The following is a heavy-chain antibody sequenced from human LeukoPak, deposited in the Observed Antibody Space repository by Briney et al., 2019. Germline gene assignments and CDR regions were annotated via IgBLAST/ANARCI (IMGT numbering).Heavy chain of an antibody. J-gene: IGHJ3*02. Sequence: SAKVSCKASGGPFSSYAISWVRQAPGQGLEWMGRIIPILGIANYAQKFQGRVTITADKSTSTAYMELSSLRSEDTAVYYCARPSDGYSGDDAFDIWGQGTMVTVSS. CDR1: GGPFSSYA. V-gene: IGHV1-69*04. CDR2: IIPILGIA. CDR3: ARPSDGYSGDDAFDI. D-gene: IGHD5-24*01.